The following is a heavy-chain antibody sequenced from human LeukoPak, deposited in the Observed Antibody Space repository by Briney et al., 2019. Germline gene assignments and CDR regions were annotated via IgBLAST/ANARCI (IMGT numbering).Heavy chain of an antibody. D-gene: IGHD5-12*01. Sequence: PSETLSLTCTVSGDSISSGPYYWGWIRQPPGKGLEWIGNIYYGENTYYNPSLKSRVTISIDTSNNQFYLKLSSVTAADTAVYYCARGQAYRGYSGYALAPAGPVDYWGQGTLVTVSS. CDR3: ARGQAYRGYSGYALAPAGPVDY. CDR1: GDSISSGPYY. CDR2: IYYGENT. J-gene: IGHJ4*02. V-gene: IGHV4-39*01.